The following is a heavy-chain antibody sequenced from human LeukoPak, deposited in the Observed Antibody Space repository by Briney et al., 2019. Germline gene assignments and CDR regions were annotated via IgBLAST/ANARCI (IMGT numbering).Heavy chain of an antibody. Sequence: GGSLRLSCAASGFTFSSYAMSWVRQAPGKGLEWVANIKLDGSEKNYVDSVKGRFTISRDNTKNSLYPQMNSLRAEDTAVFYCARDQYDTWSRRGNFDYWGQGTLVIVSS. V-gene: IGHV3-7*03. CDR1: GFTFSSYA. J-gene: IGHJ4*02. D-gene: IGHD3-3*01. CDR3: ARDQYDTWSRRGNFDY. CDR2: IKLDGSEK.